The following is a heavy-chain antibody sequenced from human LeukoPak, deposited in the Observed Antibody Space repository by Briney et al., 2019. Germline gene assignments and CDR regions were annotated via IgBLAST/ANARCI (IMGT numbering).Heavy chain of an antibody. D-gene: IGHD5-12*01. CDR2: INKDGTER. CDR3: GGALVWIWDN. V-gene: IGHV3-7*03. CDR1: GFTFSTFF. J-gene: IGHJ4*02. Sequence: PGESLRLSCAASGFTFSTFFMIWVRLAPGKRLKWVANINKDGTERYYADSVKGRFTISRDNTKNLLYLQMTSLRAEDTAMYYCGGALVWIWDNWGQGTPVTVSS.